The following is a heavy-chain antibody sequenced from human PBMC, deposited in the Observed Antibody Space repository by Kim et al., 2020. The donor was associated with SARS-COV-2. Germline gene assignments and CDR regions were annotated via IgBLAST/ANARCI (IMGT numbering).Heavy chain of an antibody. CDR3: ARAVYSSGWYDFDY. Sequence: SETLSLTCAVYGGSFSGYYWSWIRQPPGKGLEWIGEINHSGSTNYNPSLKSRVTISVDTSKNQFSLKLSSVTAADTAVYYCARAVYSSGWYDFDYWGQGTLVTVSS. CDR1: GGSFSGYY. D-gene: IGHD6-19*01. V-gene: IGHV4-34*01. J-gene: IGHJ4*02. CDR2: INHSGST.